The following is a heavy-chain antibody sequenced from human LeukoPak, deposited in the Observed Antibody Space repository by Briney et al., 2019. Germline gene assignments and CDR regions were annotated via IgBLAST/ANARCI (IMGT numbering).Heavy chain of an antibody. CDR1: GFTFSSCA. Sequence: GGSLRLSCAASGFTFSSCAMSWVRQAPGKGLEWVSGISDSGTGTYYADSVKGRFTISRDNSKNTLFLQMNSLRAEDTAVYYCAKDHIRRDGYSDFDYWGQGTLVTVSS. CDR2: ISDSGTGT. V-gene: IGHV3-23*01. CDR3: AKDHIRRDGYSDFDY. J-gene: IGHJ4*02. D-gene: IGHD5-24*01.